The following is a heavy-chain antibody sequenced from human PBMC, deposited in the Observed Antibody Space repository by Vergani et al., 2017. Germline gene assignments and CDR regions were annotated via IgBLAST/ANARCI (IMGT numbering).Heavy chain of an antibody. CDR2: IYYSGST. Sequence: QLQLQESGPGLVKPSETLSLTCTVSGGSISSSSYYWGWIRQPPGKGLEWIGSIYYSGSTYYNPSLKSRVTISVDTSKNQFSLKLSSVTAADTAVYYCARVGTDYGGNSRWGQGTLVTVSS. V-gene: IGHV4-39*01. CDR1: GGSISSSSYY. J-gene: IGHJ4*02. CDR3: ARVGTDYGGNSR. D-gene: IGHD4-23*01.